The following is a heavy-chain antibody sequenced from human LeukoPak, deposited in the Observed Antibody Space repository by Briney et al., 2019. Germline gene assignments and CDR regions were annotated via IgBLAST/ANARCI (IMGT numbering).Heavy chain of an antibody. V-gene: IGHV6-1*01. CDR1: GDSVSSNSGA. D-gene: IGHD1-26*01. Sequence: SRTLSLTCAISGDSVSSNSGAWHWIRQSPSRGLEWLGRTFYRSKWYNEYAVSVKSRLTINPDTSKNQFSLQLNSVTPEDTAVYYCARDCGGSYGSYYFDYWGQGALVTVPS. CDR3: ARDCGGSYGSYYFDY. J-gene: IGHJ4*02. CDR2: TFYRSKWYN.